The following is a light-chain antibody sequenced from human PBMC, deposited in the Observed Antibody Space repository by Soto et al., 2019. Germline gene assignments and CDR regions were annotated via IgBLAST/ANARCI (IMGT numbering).Light chain of an antibody. J-gene: IGKJ1*01. Sequence: EVVFTQYLGTLSLSPGERATLSCRASQSVSNRYLAWYQQKPGQAPRLLIYDASNRATGIPARFSGSGSGTDFTLTITSLEPEDFAVYYCHQYGSAPWTFGEGTKVDIK. CDR3: HQYGSAPWT. CDR1: QSVSNRY. V-gene: IGKV3-20*01. CDR2: DAS.